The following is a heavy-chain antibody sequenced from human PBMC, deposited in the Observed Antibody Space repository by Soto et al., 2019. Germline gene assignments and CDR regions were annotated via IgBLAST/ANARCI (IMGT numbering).Heavy chain of an antibody. CDR3: ASSPSGEWSSEFDY. V-gene: IGHV1-3*01. Sequence: VASVKVSCMAAGYTFTGYAMHWVRQAPGQRLEWMGWINAGNGNTKYSQKFQGRVTITRDTSASTAYMELSSLRSEDTGVYYCASSPSGEWSSEFDYWGQGTLVTVSS. CDR1: GYTFTGYA. D-gene: IGHD2-15*01. CDR2: INAGNGNT. J-gene: IGHJ4*02.